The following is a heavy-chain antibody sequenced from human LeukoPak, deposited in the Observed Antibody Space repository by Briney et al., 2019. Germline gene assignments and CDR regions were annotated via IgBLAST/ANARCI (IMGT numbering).Heavy chain of an antibody. J-gene: IGHJ4*02. CDR3: VRGHVAGSDRHWDY. D-gene: IGHD6-19*01. CDR1: GFTFSSYE. CDR2: ISSSGSTI. Sequence: GGSLRLSCAASGFTFSSYEMNWVRQAPGKGLEWVSYISSSGSTIYYADSVKGRFTISRDNAKNTLYLQMNSLSVEDTAMYYCVRGHVAGSDRHWDYWGQGSLATVSS. V-gene: IGHV3-48*03.